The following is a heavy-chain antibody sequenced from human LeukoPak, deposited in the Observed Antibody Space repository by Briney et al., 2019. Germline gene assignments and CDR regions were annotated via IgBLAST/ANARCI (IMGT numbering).Heavy chain of an antibody. CDR2: IYYSGST. D-gene: IGHD3-22*01. V-gene: IGHV4-31*03. J-gene: IGHJ6*02. CDR3: ARDEGHYETLAMDV. CDR1: GGSISSGGYY. Sequence: PSQTLSLTCTVSGGSISSGGYYWSWIRQHPGKGLEWIGYIYYSGSTYYNPSLKSRVTISVDTSKNQFSLKLSSVTAADTAVYYCARDEGHYETLAMDVWGQGTTVTVSS.